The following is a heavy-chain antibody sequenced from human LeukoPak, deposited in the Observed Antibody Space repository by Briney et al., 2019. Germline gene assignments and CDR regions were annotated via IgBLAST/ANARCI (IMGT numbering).Heavy chain of an antibody. CDR3: ARRGGSTGWGAFDF. V-gene: IGHV3-30*03. J-gene: IGHJ3*01. D-gene: IGHD6-19*01. CDR1: GFSFSSYG. CDR2: ISYDGNNK. Sequence: GGSLRLSCAASGFSFSSYGMHWVRQAPGKGLEWVAVISYDGNNKYYADSVKGRFIISRGNSKNTLYLQMNSLSREDTAIYYCARRGGSTGWGAFDFWGHGTMVTVSS.